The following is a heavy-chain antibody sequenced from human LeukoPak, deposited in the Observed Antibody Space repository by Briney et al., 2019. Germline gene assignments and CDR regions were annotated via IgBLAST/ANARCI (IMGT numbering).Heavy chain of an antibody. J-gene: IGHJ4*02. CDR2: IRSSSTI. CDR1: GFTFTTYS. CDR3: ARERYGDYVYDY. D-gene: IGHD4-17*01. V-gene: IGHV3-48*01. Sequence: PGGSLGLSCAASGFTFTTYSMNWVRQAPGKGLEWASYIRSSSTINYADSVKGRFTISRDNAKNSLYLQMNGLRAEDTAVYYCARERYGDYVYDYWGQGTLVTVSS.